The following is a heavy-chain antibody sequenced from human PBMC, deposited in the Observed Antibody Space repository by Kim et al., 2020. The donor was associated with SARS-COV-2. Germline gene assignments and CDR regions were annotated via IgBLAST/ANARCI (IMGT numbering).Heavy chain of an antibody. J-gene: IGHJ4*02. V-gene: IGHV3-53*01. CDR2: IYSGGST. CDR3: ARGPPQTTVTTFSYFDY. Sequence: GGSLRLSCAASGFTVSSNYMSWVRQAPGKGLEWVSVIYSGGSTYYADSVKGRFTISRDNSKNTLYLQMNSLRAEDTAVYYCARGPPQTTVTTFSYFDYWGQGTLVTVSS. CDR1: GFTVSSNY. D-gene: IGHD4-17*01.